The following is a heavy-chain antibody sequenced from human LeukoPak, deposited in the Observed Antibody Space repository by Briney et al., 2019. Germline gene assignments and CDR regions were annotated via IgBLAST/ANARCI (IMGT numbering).Heavy chain of an antibody. Sequence: PGRSLRLSCAASGFTFSSYGMHWVRQAPGKGLEWVAVIWYDGSNKYYADSVKGRFTISRDNSKNTLYLQMNSLRAEDTAVYYCARGAVAGTWPGAFDIWGQGTMVTVSS. V-gene: IGHV3-30*19. D-gene: IGHD6-19*01. CDR3: ARGAVAGTWPGAFDI. CDR2: IWYDGSNK. CDR1: GFTFSSYG. J-gene: IGHJ3*02.